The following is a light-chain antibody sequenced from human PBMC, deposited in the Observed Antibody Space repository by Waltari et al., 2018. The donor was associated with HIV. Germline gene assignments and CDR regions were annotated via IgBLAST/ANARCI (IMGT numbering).Light chain of an antibody. J-gene: IGKJ1*01. CDR2: WAS. Sequence: DIVMTQSPDSLSVSLGERATINCKSSQSVLSNSNKMNSLAWYQQKPGQPPKVLSSWASRREYGVPDTLSGIGSGTDFNLEISSLQAEDVAVYYCQQNLDIPWKFSQGTKVEIK. CDR1: QSVLSNSNKMNS. CDR3: QQNLDIPWK. V-gene: IGKV4-1*01.